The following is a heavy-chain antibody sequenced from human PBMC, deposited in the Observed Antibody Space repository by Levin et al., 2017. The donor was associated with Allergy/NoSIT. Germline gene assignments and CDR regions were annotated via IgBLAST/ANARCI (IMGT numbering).Heavy chain of an antibody. CDR3: ARRGTRDYYYYMDV. D-gene: IGHD1-1*01. CDR1: GYSFTSYW. V-gene: IGHV5-51*01. J-gene: IGHJ6*03. Sequence: GGSLRLSCQGSGYSFTSYWSGWVRQMPGKGLEWMGIIYPGDSDTRYSPSFQGQVTISADTSISTPYLQWSSLKASDTAIYYCARRGTRDYYYYMDVWGKGTTVTVSS. CDR2: IYPGDSDT.